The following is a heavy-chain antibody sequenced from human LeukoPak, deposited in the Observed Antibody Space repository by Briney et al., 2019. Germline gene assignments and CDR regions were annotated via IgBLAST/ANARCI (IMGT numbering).Heavy chain of an antibody. D-gene: IGHD1-26*01. CDR3: TRVVSRYSGSYYSSWFGP. V-gene: IGHV3-49*04. CDR1: GFTFSSYA. J-gene: IGHJ5*02. Sequence: PGGSLRLSCAASGFTFSSYAMSWVRQAPGKGLEWVGFIRSKAYGGTTEYAASVKGRFTISRDDSKSIAYLQMNSLKTEDTAVYYCTRVVSRYSGSYYSSWFGPWGQGTLVTVSS. CDR2: IRSKAYGGTT.